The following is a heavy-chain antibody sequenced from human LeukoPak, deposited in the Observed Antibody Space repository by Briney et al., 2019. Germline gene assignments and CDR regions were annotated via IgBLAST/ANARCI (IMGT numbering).Heavy chain of an antibody. CDR2: FDPEDGET. J-gene: IGHJ4*02. V-gene: IGHV1-24*01. CDR3: AREYCSGGSCYQDAPLDY. Sequence: ASVKVSCKVSGYTLTELSMHWVRQAPGKGLEWMGGFDPEDGETIYAQKFQGRVTMTEDTSTDTAYMELSSLRSEDTAVYYCAREYCSGGSCYQDAPLDYWGQGTLVTVSS. D-gene: IGHD2-15*01. CDR1: GYTLTELS.